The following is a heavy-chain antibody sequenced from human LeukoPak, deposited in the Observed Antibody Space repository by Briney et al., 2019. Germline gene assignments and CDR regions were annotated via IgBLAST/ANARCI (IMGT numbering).Heavy chain of an antibody. Sequence: GGSLRLSCTASGFSFSTYSMNWVRQAPGKGLEWVSYISGSSTIYYADSVKGRFTVSRDNAKNSLYLQMNSLRAEDTAVYYCASEWQQLADYWGQGTLVTVSS. CDR1: GFSFSTYS. V-gene: IGHV3-48*04. CDR3: ASEWQQLADY. J-gene: IGHJ4*02. CDR2: ISGSSTI. D-gene: IGHD6-13*01.